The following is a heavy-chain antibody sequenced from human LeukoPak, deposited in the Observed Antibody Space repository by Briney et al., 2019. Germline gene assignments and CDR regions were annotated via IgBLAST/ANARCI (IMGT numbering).Heavy chain of an antibody. J-gene: IGHJ5*02. CDR1: GFTFSGYS. D-gene: IGHD6-13*01. CDR2: ISSSSSYI. Sequence: GGSMRPSCVASGFTFSGYSMNWVRQAPGKGLEWVSSISSSSSYIYYADSVKGRFTISRDNAKNSLYLQMNSLRAEDTAVYYCARDLIAAAGMRVARGIVLPRFDPWGQGTLVTVSS. V-gene: IGHV3-21*01. CDR3: ARDLIAAAGMRVARGIVLPRFDP.